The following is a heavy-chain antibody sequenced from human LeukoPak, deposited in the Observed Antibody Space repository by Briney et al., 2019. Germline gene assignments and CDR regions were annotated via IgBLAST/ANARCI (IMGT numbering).Heavy chain of an antibody. CDR1: GFTVSSNY. CDR2: IYSGGST. D-gene: IGHD3-22*01. V-gene: IGHV3-53*01. CDR3: AKGGPYEHGSSGDDGFDV. J-gene: IGHJ3*01. Sequence: GGSLRLSCAASGFTVSSNYMSWVRQAPGKGLEWVSVIYSGGSTYYADSVKGRFTISRDNSKNTLYLQMNSLRAEDTAVYYCAKGGPYEHGSSGDDGFDVWGQGTMVTVSS.